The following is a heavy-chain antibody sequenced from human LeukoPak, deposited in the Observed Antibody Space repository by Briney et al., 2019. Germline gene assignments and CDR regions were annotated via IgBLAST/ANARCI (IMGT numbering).Heavy chain of an antibody. CDR3: ARSMVPNSYYYYGMDV. CDR2: INPSGGST. D-gene: IGHD3-10*01. J-gene: IGHJ6*04. CDR1: GYTFTNYY. V-gene: IGHV1-46*01. Sequence: ASVKVSCKASGYTFTNYYMHWVRQAPGQGLEWVGIINPSGGSTSYAQKFQGRVTMTRDTSASTVYMELSSLRSEDTAVYYCARSMVPNSYYYYGMDVWGKGTTVTVSS.